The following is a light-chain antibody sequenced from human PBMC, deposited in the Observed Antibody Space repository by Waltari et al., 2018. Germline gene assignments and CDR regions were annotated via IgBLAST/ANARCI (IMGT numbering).Light chain of an antibody. CDR1: PSLSRA. CDR3: QKYVSLPAT. Sequence: EIVLPQSPGTLSLSPGERATLPCRASPSLSRALAWYQQKPGQAPRLLIYDASTRATGIPDRFSGSGSGTDFSLTISRLEPEDFAVYYCQKYVSLPATFGQGTKVEIK. V-gene: IGKV3-20*01. CDR2: DAS. J-gene: IGKJ1*01.